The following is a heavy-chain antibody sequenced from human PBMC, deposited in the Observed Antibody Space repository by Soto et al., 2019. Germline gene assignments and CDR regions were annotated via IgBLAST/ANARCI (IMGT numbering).Heavy chain of an antibody. CDR3: ARIYCSGGSCYGNYFDY. J-gene: IGHJ4*02. CDR1: GFSLSTSGVG. V-gene: IGHV2-5*02. D-gene: IGHD2-15*01. CDR2: IYWDDDK. Sequence: QITLKESGPTLVKPTQTLTLTCTFSGFSLSTSGVGVGWIRQSPGKALEWLALIYWDDDKRYSPSLKRRLTITKDSSKNQVVLTMTNMDPVDKATYYCARIYCSGGSCYGNYFDYGGQGTLVTVAS.